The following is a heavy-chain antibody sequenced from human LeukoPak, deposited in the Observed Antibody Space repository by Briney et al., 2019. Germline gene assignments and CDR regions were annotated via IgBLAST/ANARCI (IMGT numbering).Heavy chain of an antibody. V-gene: IGHV4-39*01. CDR3: ARLRGDYEDFDY. CDR2: IYFSGVT. Sequence: SETLSLTCSVSGGSMSTSSYYWVWIRQPPGKGLEWIGSIYFSGVTYYSESLKSRVTISVDTSKNQFSLKLSSVTAADTAVYYCARLRGDYEDFDYWGQGTLVTVSS. D-gene: IGHD4-17*01. CDR1: GGSMSTSSYY. J-gene: IGHJ4*02.